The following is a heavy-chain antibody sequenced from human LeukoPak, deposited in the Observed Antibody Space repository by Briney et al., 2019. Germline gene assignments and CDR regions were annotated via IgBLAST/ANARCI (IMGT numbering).Heavy chain of an antibody. CDR1: GGSFSGYY. CDR2: INHSGST. CDR3: ARGLDYWYFDL. J-gene: IGHJ2*01. D-gene: IGHD3-3*01. Sequence: SETLSLTCAVYGGSFSGYYWRWIRQPPGKGLEWIGEINHSGSTPYTPSPKRPVTISVDTSKTQFSLKLSSVTAADTAVYSCARGLDYWYFDLWGRGTLVTVSS. V-gene: IGHV4-34*01.